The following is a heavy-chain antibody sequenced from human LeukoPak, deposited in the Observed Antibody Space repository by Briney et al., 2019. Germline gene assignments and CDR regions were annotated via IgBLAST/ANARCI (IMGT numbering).Heavy chain of an antibody. V-gene: IGHV3-33*05. CDR2: ISYDGSNK. Sequence: GGSLRLSCAASGFTFSNFGMHWVRQAPGKGLEWMAIISYDGSNKYYADSVKGRFTISRDNSKNTLYLQMNSLRAEDTAVYYCAKGGSARYGSGSYYQINWGQGALVTVSS. J-gene: IGHJ4*02. CDR3: AKGGSARYGSGSYYQIN. D-gene: IGHD3-10*01. CDR1: GFTFSNFG.